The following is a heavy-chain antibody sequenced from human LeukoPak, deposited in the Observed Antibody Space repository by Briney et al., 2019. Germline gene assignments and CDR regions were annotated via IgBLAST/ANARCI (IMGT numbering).Heavy chain of an antibody. CDR1: GFTFSSYG. J-gene: IGHJ3*02. CDR2: IWYDGSNK. V-gene: IGHV3-33*01. D-gene: IGHD5-24*01. CDR3: AEGQSEENPDDAFDI. Sequence: PGGSLRLSCAASGFTFSSYGMHWVRQAPDKGLEWVAVIWYDGSNKYYADSVKGRFTISRDNSKNTLYLQMNSLRAEDTAVYYCAEGQSEENPDDAFDIWGQGTMVTVSS.